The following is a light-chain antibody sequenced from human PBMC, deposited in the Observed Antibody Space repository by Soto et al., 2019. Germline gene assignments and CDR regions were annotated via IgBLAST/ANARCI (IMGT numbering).Light chain of an antibody. Sequence: AIQMTQSPSSLSASVGDRVPITCRANQGIRNDLDWFQQKPGKAPKLLIYAASNLQSGVPARFSGSGSGTDFTLTISSLQPEDFATYYCLQKYFYPFTFGPGTKVDIK. CDR2: AAS. J-gene: IGKJ3*01. V-gene: IGKV1-6*01. CDR1: QGIRND. CDR3: LQKYFYPFT.